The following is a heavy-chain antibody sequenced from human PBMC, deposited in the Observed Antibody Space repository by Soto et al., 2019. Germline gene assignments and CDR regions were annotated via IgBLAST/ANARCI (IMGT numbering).Heavy chain of an antibody. V-gene: IGHV3-30*18. CDR1: GFTFNNFG. CDR3: AKVMTEYSGVAIDH. D-gene: IGHD6-19*01. CDR2: VSYDEVNK. J-gene: IGHJ4*02. Sequence: QVHLLESGGGVVQPGRSLRLSCVGSGFTFNNFGIHWVRQAPGKGLEWLAVVSYDEVNKFYADSVRGRFTISRDNSKDTVYLQINSLRRDDTAMYFCAKVMTEYSGVAIDHWGQGTLVTVSS.